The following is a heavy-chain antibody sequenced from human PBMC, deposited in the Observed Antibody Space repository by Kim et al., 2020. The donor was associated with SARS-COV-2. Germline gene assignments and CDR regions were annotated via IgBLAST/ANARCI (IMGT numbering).Heavy chain of an antibody. D-gene: IGHD3-10*01. CDR2: ISAYNGNT. V-gene: IGHV1-18*01. CDR1: GYTFTSYG. CDR3: ARNYGSGSYYKVRYYYYGMDV. J-gene: IGHJ6*02. Sequence: ASVKVSCKASGYTFTSYGISWVRQAPGQGLEWVGWISAYNGNTNYAQKLQGRVTMTTDTSTSTAYMELRSLRSDDTAVYYCARNYGSGSYYKVRYYYYGMDVWGQGTTVTVSS.